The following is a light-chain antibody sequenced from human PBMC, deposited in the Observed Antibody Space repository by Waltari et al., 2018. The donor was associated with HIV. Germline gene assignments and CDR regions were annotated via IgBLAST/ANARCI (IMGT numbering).Light chain of an antibody. Sequence: DIVLTQSPGTLSLSPGESATLSCRASESVNSDFLAWYQQRPCHTPRVLVYGASTRGLGIPDRFRGSGAGTDVTLTISRLEPEDFAVYYCQQYGISPRIFGQGTKVE. CDR1: ESVNSDF. CDR2: GAS. CDR3: QQYGISPRI. J-gene: IGKJ1*01. V-gene: IGKV3-20*01.